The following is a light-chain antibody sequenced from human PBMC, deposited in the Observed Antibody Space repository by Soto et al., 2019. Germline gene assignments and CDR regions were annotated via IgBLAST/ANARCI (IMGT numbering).Light chain of an antibody. CDR2: DAS. Sequence: IVVTQCPATLSVNQGERATLSCRASQSVSSNLAWYQQKPGQAPRLLIYDASNRATGIPARFSGSGSGTDFTLTISSLEPEDFAVYYCQQRSNWPPELTFAGGTKVDIK. CDR1: QSVSSN. CDR3: QQRSNWPPELT. V-gene: IGKV3-11*01. J-gene: IGKJ4*01.